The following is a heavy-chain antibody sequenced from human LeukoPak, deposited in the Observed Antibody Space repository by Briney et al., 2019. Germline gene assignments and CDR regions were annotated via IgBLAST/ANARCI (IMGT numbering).Heavy chain of an antibody. D-gene: IGHD6-25*01. CDR1: GGSISSYD. CDR3: ARVGREDSSAGSGYYMDV. J-gene: IGHJ6*03. CDR2: IYTSGSP. Sequence: PSETLSLTCTVSGGSISSYDWSWIRQPAGKGLEWIGRIYTSGSPNYNPSLKSRVTMSVDKSKNQFSLKLSSVTAADTAVYYCARVGREDSSAGSGYYMDVWGKGTTVTVSS. V-gene: IGHV4-4*07.